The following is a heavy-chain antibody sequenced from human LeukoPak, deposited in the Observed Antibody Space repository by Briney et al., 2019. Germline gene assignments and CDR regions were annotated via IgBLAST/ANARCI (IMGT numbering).Heavy chain of an antibody. CDR2: INHSGST. CDR3: ARAYYYGSGSYYYVSRFFDY. V-gene: IGHV4-34*01. CDR1: GGSFSGYY. D-gene: IGHD3-10*01. J-gene: IGHJ4*02. Sequence: SETLCLTCAVYGGSFSGYYWSWVRQPPGKGLEWIGEINHSGSTNYNPSTKSRVTISVDTSKNQFSLKLSSLTAADTAVYYCARAYYYGSGSYYYVSRFFDYWGQGTLVTVSS.